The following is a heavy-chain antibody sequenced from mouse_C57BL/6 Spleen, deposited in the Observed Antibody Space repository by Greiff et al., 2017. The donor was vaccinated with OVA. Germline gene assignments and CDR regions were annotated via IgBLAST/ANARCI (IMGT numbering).Heavy chain of an antibody. CDR3: AVAINWYFDV. CDR2: IYPGDGDT. Sequence: QVQLQQSGPELVKPGASVKISCKASGYAFSSSWMNWVKQRPGKGLEWIGRIYPGDGDTNYNGKFKGKATLTADKSSSTAYMQLSSLTSEDSAVYFCAVAINWYFDVWGTGTTVTVSS. V-gene: IGHV1-82*01. CDR1: GYAFSSSW. D-gene: IGHD1-1*01. J-gene: IGHJ1*03.